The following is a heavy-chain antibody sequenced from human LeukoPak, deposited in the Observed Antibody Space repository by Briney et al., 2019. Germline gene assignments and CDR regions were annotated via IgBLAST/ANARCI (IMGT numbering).Heavy chain of an antibody. CDR1: GGSFSGYY. Sequence: SETLSLTCAVYGGSFSGYYWSWIRQPPGKGLEWIGEINHSGSTNYNPPLKSRVTISVDTSKNQFSLKLSSVTAADTAVYYCARGVAARAYGYWGQGTLVTVSS. CDR2: INHSGST. D-gene: IGHD6-6*01. J-gene: IGHJ4*02. V-gene: IGHV4-34*01. CDR3: ARGVAARAYGY.